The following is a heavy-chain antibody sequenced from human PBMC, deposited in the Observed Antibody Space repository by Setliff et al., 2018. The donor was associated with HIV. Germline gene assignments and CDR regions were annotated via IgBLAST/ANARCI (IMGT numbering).Heavy chain of an antibody. J-gene: IGHJ4*02. CDR2: INAGNGNT. CDR1: GYTFTNYA. D-gene: IGHD2-21*01. Sequence: GASVKVSCKASGYTFTNYAMHWVRQAPGQRLEWMGWINAGNGNTKYSQKFQGRVTITRDTSASTAYMELSSLRSEDTAVYYCAALVGVVVPHYWGQGTLVTVSS. CDR3: AALVGVVVPHY. V-gene: IGHV1-3*01.